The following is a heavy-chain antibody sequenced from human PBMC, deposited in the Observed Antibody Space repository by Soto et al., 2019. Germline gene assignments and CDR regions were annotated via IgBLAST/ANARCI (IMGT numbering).Heavy chain of an antibody. D-gene: IGHD6-19*01. Sequence: SETLSLTCSVSDYSIISGYYWGFIRQPPGKGLEWIGSIHHSGSTSYNPSLTGRVTQSVDTAKNQFSLKLTSVTAADTALYYCARVPKMAVAGTVFDCWGQGTLVTVSS. V-gene: IGHV4-38-2*02. CDR3: ARVPKMAVAGTVFDC. CDR2: IHHSGST. J-gene: IGHJ4*02. CDR1: DYSIISGYY.